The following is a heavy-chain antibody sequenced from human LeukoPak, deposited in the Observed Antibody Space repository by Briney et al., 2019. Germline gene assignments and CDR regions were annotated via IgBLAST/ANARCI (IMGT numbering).Heavy chain of an antibody. D-gene: IGHD4-17*01. CDR3: AGEGDYWHRFDD. J-gene: IGHJ4*02. V-gene: IGHV4-59*07. CDR1: GASFRGFY. CDR2: IFHTGIA. Sequence: PSDTLSLTCSVSGASFRGFYWTWLRQAPGKGLEWIGNIFHTGIASYNPSLRSRVSISLEASKKQFSLILRSVAAADPAGYCCAGEGDYWHRFDDWGRGILVSVSS.